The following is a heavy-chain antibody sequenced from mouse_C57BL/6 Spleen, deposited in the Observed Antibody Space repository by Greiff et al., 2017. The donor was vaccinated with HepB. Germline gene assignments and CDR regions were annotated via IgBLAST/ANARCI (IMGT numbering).Heavy chain of an antibody. CDR1: GYTFTSYG. Sequence: QVQLQQSGAELARPGASVKLSCKASGYTFTSYGISWVKQRTGQGLEWIGEIYPRSGNTYYNEKFKGKATLTADKSSSTAYMELRSLTSEDSAVYFCARMWAAQGVDYWGQGTTLTVSS. CDR3: ARMWAAQGVDY. CDR2: IYPRSGNT. V-gene: IGHV1-81*01. D-gene: IGHD3-2*02. J-gene: IGHJ2*01.